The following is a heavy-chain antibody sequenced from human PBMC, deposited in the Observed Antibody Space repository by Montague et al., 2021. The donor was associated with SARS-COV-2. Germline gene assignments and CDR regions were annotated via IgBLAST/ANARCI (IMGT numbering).Heavy chain of an antibody. Sequence: SETLSLTCTVSGDSISSFYWNWIRQPAGKGLEWIGRIYASGGTNYNPSLKSRVTMSVDTSKNQFSLKLNSVTAAATAVYYCGRGVVAATPVVDYWGQGTLVIVSS. CDR2: IYASGGT. D-gene: IGHD2-15*01. CDR3: GRGVVAATPVVDY. V-gene: IGHV4-4*07. J-gene: IGHJ4*02. CDR1: GDSISSFY.